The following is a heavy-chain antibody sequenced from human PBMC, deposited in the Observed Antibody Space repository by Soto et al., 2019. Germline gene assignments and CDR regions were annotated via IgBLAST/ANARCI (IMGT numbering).Heavy chain of an antibody. J-gene: IGHJ4*02. Sequence: PSETLSLTCTVSGDSISGYYWSWVRQTPGKGLEWIGYIYFSGSTNYNPSLKSRVTMSVDTSKDQFSLNLSSVTAEDTAVYYCAKAASRYIAVAVPDYWGQGTLVTVSS. CDR3: AKAASRYIAVAVPDY. V-gene: IGHV4-59*01. CDR2: IYFSGST. D-gene: IGHD6-19*01. CDR1: GDSISGYY.